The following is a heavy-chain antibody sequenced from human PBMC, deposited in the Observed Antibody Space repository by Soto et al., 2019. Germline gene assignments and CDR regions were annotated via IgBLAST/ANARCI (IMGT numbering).Heavy chain of an antibody. V-gene: IGHV1-69*13. CDR3: ARDQPQPRYYYDSSGYYYPRTYYYGMDV. J-gene: IGHJ6*02. CDR1: GGTFSSYA. D-gene: IGHD3-22*01. Sequence: GASVKVSCKASGGTFSSYAISWVRQAPGQGLEWMGGIIPIFGTANYAQKFQGRVTITADESTSTAYMELNSLRAEDTAVYYCARDQPQPRYYYDSSGYYYPRTYYYGMDVWGQGTTVTVSS. CDR2: IIPIFGTA.